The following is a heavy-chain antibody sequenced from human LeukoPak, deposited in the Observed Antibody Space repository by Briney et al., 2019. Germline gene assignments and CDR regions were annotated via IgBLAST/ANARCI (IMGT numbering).Heavy chain of an antibody. CDR3: ARELIAAAALDV. J-gene: IGHJ6*04. Sequence: GASVKVSCKASGYTFTGYYMHWVRQAPGQGLEWMGWINPNTGDTNYAQKFQGGVTMTRDTSISTAYMELTRLRSEDTAVYYCARELIAAAALDVWGRGTTVTVSS. D-gene: IGHD6-13*01. CDR2: INPNTGDT. CDR1: GYTFTGYY. V-gene: IGHV1-2*02.